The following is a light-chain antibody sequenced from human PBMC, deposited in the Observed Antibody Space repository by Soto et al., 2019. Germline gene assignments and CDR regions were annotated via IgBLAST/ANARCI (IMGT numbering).Light chain of an antibody. CDR3: QHYSDYSWT. CDR1: QSISSW. CDR2: KTS. V-gene: IGKV1-5*03. J-gene: IGKJ1*01. Sequence: DINMTQSPSTLSASVGDRVTITCRASQSISSWLAWYQQKPGKAPNLLIYKTSSLESGVPSRFSGSGSGTEFTLTKNSLQPDDFATYYCQHYSDYSWTFGQGTKVEIK.